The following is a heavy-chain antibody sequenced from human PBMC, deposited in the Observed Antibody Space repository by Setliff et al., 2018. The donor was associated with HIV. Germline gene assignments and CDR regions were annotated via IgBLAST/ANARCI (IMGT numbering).Heavy chain of an antibody. CDR1: GDSIISYY. CDR3: ARRVPPIPSGDLDY. Sequence: SETLSLTCTVSGDSIISYYWTWIRQPPGKGLEWIGYIHHSGSSDYTPSLRSRVTMSVDTSKNQFSLKLSSVTAADTAVYYCARRVPPIPSGDLDYWGQGTLVTVSS. V-gene: IGHV4-59*08. D-gene: IGHD4-17*01. J-gene: IGHJ4*02. CDR2: IHHSGSS.